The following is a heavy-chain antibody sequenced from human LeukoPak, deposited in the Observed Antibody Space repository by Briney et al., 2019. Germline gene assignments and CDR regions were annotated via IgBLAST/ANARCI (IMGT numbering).Heavy chain of an antibody. CDR2: LWYDGANK. V-gene: IGHV3-33*01. Sequence: GGSLRLSCAASGFTFSNYGMHWVRQAPGKGLEWVALLWYDGANKNYADSVKGRFTISRDNSKNTVYLQMTSLRAEDTALYYGARDPSGSWNDVGTCDSWGQGTLVSVSS. J-gene: IGHJ4*02. CDR3: ARDPSGSWNDVGTCDS. D-gene: IGHD1-1*01. CDR1: GFTFSNYG.